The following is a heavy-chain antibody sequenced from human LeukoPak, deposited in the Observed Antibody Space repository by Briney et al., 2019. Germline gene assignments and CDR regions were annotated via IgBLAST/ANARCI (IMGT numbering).Heavy chain of an antibody. CDR1: GGSFSGYY. V-gene: IGHV4-34*01. Sequence: ASETLSLTCAVYGGSFSGYYWSWIRQPPGKGLEWIGEINHSGSINYNPSLKSRVTISVDTSKNQFSLKLSSVTAADTAVYYCASWDAFDIWGQGTMVTVSS. J-gene: IGHJ3*02. CDR2: INHSGSI. CDR3: ASWDAFDI.